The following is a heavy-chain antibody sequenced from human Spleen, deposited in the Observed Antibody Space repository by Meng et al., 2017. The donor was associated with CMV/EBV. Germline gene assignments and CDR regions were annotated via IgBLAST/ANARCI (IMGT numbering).Heavy chain of an antibody. V-gene: IGHV3-33*06. CDR3: AKGDCGGDCYSDY. D-gene: IGHD2-21*01. Sequence: VASGFTFSSYAMHWVRQAPGRGLEWVALIWYDGSNKYYADSVKGRFTISRDNSKNTLYLQMNSLRAEDTAVYYCAKGDCGGDCYSDYWGQGTLVTVSS. CDR2: IWYDGSNK. CDR1: GFTFSSYA. J-gene: IGHJ4*02.